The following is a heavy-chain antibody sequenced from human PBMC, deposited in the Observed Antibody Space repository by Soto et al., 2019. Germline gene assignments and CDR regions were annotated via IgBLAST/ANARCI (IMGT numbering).Heavy chain of an antibody. CDR1: GFTFSDYS. CDR3: VRDARTMVRGHYFDD. D-gene: IGHD3-10*01. Sequence: EVQVVESGGGLVQPGGSLRRSCAASGFTFSDYSFNWVRQAPGRGLEWVSYISSSSSPIYYADSVEGRFTISRDNAKSSLYLEMNSLRDEDTAVYYCVRDARTMVRGHYFDDWGQGTMVTVSS. V-gene: IGHV3-48*02. CDR2: ISSSSSPI. J-gene: IGHJ4*02.